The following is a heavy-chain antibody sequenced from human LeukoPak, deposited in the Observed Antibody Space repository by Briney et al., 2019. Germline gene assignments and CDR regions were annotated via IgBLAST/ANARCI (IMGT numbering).Heavy chain of an antibody. D-gene: IGHD3-10*01. Sequence: GESLKISCKASGYSFTNYWIGWARQMPGKGLEWMGIIYSGNSDIRYSPSFQGQVTISADNSISTAYLQWSSLKASDTAIYYCARAEGHGAFDYWGQGTLVTVSS. V-gene: IGHV5-51*01. CDR3: ARAEGHGAFDY. J-gene: IGHJ4*02. CDR2: IYSGNSDI. CDR1: GYSFTNYW.